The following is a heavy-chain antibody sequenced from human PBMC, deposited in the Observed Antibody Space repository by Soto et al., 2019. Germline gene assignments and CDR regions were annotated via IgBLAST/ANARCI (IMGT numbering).Heavy chain of an antibody. V-gene: IGHV3-15*01. CDR3: TTVAAYYDSSGYYSIFDY. D-gene: IGHD3-22*01. J-gene: IGHJ4*02. CDR2: IKSKTDGGTT. Sequence: PGGSLRLSCAASGFTFSNAWMSWVRQAPGKGLEWVGRIKSKTDGGTTDYAAPVKGRFTISRDDSKNTLYLQMNSLKTEDTAVYYCTTVAAYYDSSGYYSIFDYWGQGTLVTVSS. CDR1: GFTFSNAW.